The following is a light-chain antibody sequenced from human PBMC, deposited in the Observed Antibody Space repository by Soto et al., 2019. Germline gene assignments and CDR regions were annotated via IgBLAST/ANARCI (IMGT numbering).Light chain of an antibody. CDR2: DNS. CDR1: NIGSEP. Sequence: SYALTQPPSVSVAPGQTATITCGGNNIGSEPVHWYQQRPGQAPVLVVYDNSDRPSGIPERLSGSKSGNTATLTISRVEAGDEADYYCQVWESGSENYVFGPGTKVTVL. CDR3: QVWESGSENYV. J-gene: IGLJ1*01. V-gene: IGLV3-21*02.